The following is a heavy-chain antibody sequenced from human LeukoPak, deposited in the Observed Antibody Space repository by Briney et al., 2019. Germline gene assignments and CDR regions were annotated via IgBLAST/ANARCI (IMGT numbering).Heavy chain of an antibody. CDR3: TTVSHFYL. CDR1: GFTFTDAW. Sequence: GGSLRLSCAASGFTFTDAWLSWVRQAPGKGLGWVGRIKNGGTTDYAAPVEGRFTISRDDSKATLYLQMNSLKTEDTAMYYCTTVSHFYLGGQGTLVTVSS. D-gene: IGHD2/OR15-2a*01. V-gene: IGHV3-15*01. CDR2: IKNGGTT. J-gene: IGHJ4*02.